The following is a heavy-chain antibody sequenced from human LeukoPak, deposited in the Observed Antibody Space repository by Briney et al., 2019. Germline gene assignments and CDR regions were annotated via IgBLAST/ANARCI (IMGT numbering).Heavy chain of an antibody. D-gene: IGHD3-9*01. Sequence: SETLSLTCTVSGGSISSYYWSWIRQPPGKGLEWIGYIYYSGSTNYNPSLKSRVTISVDTSKNQLSLKLSSVTAADTAVYYCARETPYYDILTGYYAGHVDYWGQGTLVTVSS. J-gene: IGHJ4*02. CDR3: ARETPYYDILTGYYAGHVDY. V-gene: IGHV4-59*01. CDR1: GGSISSYY. CDR2: IYYSGST.